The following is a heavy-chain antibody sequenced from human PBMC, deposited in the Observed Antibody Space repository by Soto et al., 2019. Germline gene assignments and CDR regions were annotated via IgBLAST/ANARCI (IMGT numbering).Heavy chain of an antibody. CDR3: ARGSLQFDP. J-gene: IGHJ5*02. CDR1: GGSLSNYY. Sequence: SETLSLTCTVSGGSLSNYYWSWIRQPAGKGLEWIGRIYASGNTNYKSSLKSRVTMSVDTSKNQFSLKLNSLTAADTAVYYCARGSLQFDPWGQGTLVTVSS. V-gene: IGHV4-4*07. CDR2: IYASGNT.